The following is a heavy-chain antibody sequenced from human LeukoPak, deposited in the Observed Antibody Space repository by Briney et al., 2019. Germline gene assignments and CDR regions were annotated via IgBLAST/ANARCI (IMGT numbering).Heavy chain of an antibody. J-gene: IGHJ4*02. D-gene: IGHD2-8*01. Sequence: PGRSLRLSCAASGFTFSSYGMNWVRQAPGKGLEWVAFISYDGNNKYYADSVKGRFTISRDNSKNTLYLQMNSLRAEDTAVYYCVKARLQVWTGIDYWGQGTLVTVSS. V-gene: IGHV3-30*18. CDR3: VKARLQVWTGIDY. CDR2: ISYDGNNK. CDR1: GFTFSSYG.